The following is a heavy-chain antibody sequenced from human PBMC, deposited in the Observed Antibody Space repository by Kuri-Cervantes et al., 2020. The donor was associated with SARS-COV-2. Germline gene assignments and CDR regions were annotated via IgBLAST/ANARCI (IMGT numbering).Heavy chain of an antibody. CDR3: ARRPRYCSDTSCYYPDY. Sequence: KVSCKGSGYSFTSYWIAWVRQMPGKGLEWIGIIWPGDSETRYSPSFQDQVTISGDESINTAYLQWSSLKASDTAIYYCARRPRYCSDTSCYYPDYWGQGTLVTVSS. CDR1: GYSFTSYW. D-gene: IGHD2-2*01. V-gene: IGHV5-51*01. CDR2: IWPGDSET. J-gene: IGHJ4*02.